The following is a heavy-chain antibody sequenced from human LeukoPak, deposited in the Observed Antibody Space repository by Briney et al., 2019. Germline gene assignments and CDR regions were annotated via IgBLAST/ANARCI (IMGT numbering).Heavy chain of an antibody. CDR2: IYPGDSDT. CDR1: GYSFTSYW. CDR3: ARLPIVGATRSWFDP. J-gene: IGHJ5*02. V-gene: IGHV5-51*01. D-gene: IGHD1-26*01. Sequence: GESLKISCKGSGYSFTSYWIGWVRQMPGKGLEWMGIIYPGDSDTRYSPSFQGQVTISADKSISTAYLHWSSLKASDTAMYYCARLPIVGATRSWFDPWGPGTLVTVSS.